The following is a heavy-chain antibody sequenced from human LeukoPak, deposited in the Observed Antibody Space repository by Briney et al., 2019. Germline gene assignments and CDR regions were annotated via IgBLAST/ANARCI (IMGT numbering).Heavy chain of an antibody. J-gene: IGHJ4*02. Sequence: GESLKISCKGSGYSFTNYWIGWVRQMPGKGLEWMGIIYPGDSDTRYSPSFQSQVTISADKSISTAYLQWGSLKASDTAMYYCARMYYYDSSGHTPFDYWGQGTLVTVSS. V-gene: IGHV5-51*01. CDR1: GYSFTNYW. CDR3: ARMYYYDSSGHTPFDY. CDR2: IYPGDSDT. D-gene: IGHD3-22*01.